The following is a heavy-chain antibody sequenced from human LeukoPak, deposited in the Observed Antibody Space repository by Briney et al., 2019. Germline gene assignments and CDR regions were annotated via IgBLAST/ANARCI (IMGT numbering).Heavy chain of an antibody. CDR1: GYTFTSYG. Sequence: ASVKVSCKASGYTFTSYGISWVRQAPGQRLEWMGWISAYNGNTNYAQKLQGRVTMTTDTSTSTAYMELRSLRSDDTAVYYCXRGGDILTGYYPEYFXYXXQGTXXTVS. D-gene: IGHD3-9*01. CDR2: ISAYNGNT. J-gene: IGHJ4*02. V-gene: IGHV1-18*01. CDR3: XRGGDILTGYYPEYFXY.